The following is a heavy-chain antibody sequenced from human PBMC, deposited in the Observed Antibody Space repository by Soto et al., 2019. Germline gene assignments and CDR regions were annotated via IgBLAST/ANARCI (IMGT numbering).Heavy chain of an antibody. Sequence: QVQLEESGGGLVKPGGSLRLSCAASGFTFSAVYMSWIRQAPNKGLEYISYISSSGTSANYADSVKGRFTISRDNAKNSLFLQMNSLSAEDTAVYYCARDRGAVTRQYFDYWGQGALVTVSS. D-gene: IGHD3-10*01. CDR3: ARDRGAVTRQYFDY. CDR2: ISSSGTSA. V-gene: IGHV3-11*05. CDR1: GFTFSAVY. J-gene: IGHJ4*02.